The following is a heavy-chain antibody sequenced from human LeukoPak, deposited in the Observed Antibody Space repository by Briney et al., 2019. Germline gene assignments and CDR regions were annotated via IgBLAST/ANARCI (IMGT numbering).Heavy chain of an antibody. Sequence: GGSLRLSCAASGFTFSSHWMDWVRQAPGKGLLWVSRINSDGSSTGYADSVKGRFTISRDNAKNTLYLQMSSLRAEDTAVYYCARSGGNYGDYALYWGQGALVTVSS. CDR2: INSDGSST. J-gene: IGHJ4*02. D-gene: IGHD4-17*01. V-gene: IGHV3-74*01. CDR3: ARSGGNYGDYALY. CDR1: GFTFSSHW.